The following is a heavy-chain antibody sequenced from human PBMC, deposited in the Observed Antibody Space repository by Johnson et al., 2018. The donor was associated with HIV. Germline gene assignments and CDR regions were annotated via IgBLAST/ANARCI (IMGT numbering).Heavy chain of an antibody. CDR2: IKQDGSEK. J-gene: IGHJ3*02. CDR1: GFTFSSYW. CDR3: ARDRGHDDVWGSNDAFDI. D-gene: IGHD3-16*01. Sequence: VQLVESGGGLVQPGGSLRLSCAASGFTFSSYWMSWVRLAPGKGLEWVANIKQDGSEKYYVDSAKGRFTISRDNAKNSLYLQMNSLRAEDTAVYYCARDRGHDDVWGSNDAFDIWGQGTMVTVSS. V-gene: IGHV3-7*01.